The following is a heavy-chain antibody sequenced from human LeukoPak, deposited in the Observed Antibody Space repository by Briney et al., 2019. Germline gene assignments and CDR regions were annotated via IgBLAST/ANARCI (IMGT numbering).Heavy chain of an antibody. CDR1: GFTFSSYA. J-gene: IGHJ4*02. V-gene: IGHV3-23*01. CDR2: ISGSGGST. CDR3: ARDRPSYYYDTSCFDY. Sequence: GGSLRLSCAASGFTFSSYAMSWVRQAPGKGLEWVSAISGSGGSTYYADSVKGRFTISRDKSKNTLYLQMNSLRAEDTAVYYCARDRPSYYYDTSCFDYWGQGTLVTVSS. D-gene: IGHD3-22*01.